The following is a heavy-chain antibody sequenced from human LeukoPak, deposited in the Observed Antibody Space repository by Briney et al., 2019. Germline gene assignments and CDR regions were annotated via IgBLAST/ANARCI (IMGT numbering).Heavy chain of an antibody. CDR2: ISSTGSSI. J-gene: IGHJ5*02. Sequence: GGSLRLSCAASGFTFSYYTMSWVRQAPGKGLEWVSSISSTGSSIYYADSVKGRFTISRDNAKNSLYLQMSSLRVEDTAVYYCARDDIAWNDVHWFDPWGQGTLVTVSS. D-gene: IGHD1-1*01. CDR3: ARDDIAWNDVHWFDP. V-gene: IGHV3-21*01. CDR1: GFTFSYYT.